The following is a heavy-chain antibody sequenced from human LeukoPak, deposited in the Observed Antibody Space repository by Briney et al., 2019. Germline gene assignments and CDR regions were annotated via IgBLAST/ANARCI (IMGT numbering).Heavy chain of an antibody. D-gene: IGHD3-22*01. CDR3: AKAPNNYDSSGYFDY. CDR1: GFTFSSSA. J-gene: IGHJ4*02. V-gene: IGHV3-23*01. Sequence: GGSLLLSCAASGFTFSSSAMSWVRRAPGKGLEWVSSISGSGGSTYYADSVKGRFTISTDISKNTLYLQMNSLRAEDTAVFYCAKAPNNYDSSGYFDYWGQGTLVTVSS. CDR2: ISGSGGST.